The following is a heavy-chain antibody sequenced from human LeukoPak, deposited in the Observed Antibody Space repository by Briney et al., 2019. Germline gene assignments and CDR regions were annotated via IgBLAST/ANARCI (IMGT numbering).Heavy chain of an antibody. D-gene: IGHD1-14*01. J-gene: IGHJ4*02. Sequence: GGSLRLSCAASGFTFSTYWMHWVRQAPGKGLVWVSRINSDGSNTNYADSVKGRFTISRDNAKNTLYLQMDSLRAGDTAVYYCVQGINRGDRRYFDYWGQGTLVTVSS. CDR3: VQGINRGDRRYFDY. CDR1: GFTFSTYW. V-gene: IGHV3-74*01. CDR2: INSDGSNT.